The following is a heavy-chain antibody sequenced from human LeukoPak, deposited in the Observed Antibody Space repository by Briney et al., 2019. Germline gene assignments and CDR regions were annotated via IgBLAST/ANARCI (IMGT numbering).Heavy chain of an antibody. V-gene: IGHV3-30*18. Sequence: PGGSLRLSCAASGFTFSVYGMYWVRQPPGKGLEWVALISYDGTDKYHVDSVKSRFTISRDNSNNTLYLQMNSPRPDDTAVYYCAKAGYSSGWTRYYGMDVWGQGTTVAVSS. CDR2: ISYDGTDK. J-gene: IGHJ6*02. CDR1: GFTFSVYG. D-gene: IGHD6-19*01. CDR3: AKAGYSSGWTRYYGMDV.